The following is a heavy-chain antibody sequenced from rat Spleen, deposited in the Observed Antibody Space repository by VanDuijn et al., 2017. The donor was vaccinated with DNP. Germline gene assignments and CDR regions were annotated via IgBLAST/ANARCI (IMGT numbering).Heavy chain of an antibody. Sequence: EVQLLESGGGLVQPGRSLKLSCAASGFTFSDYNMAWVRQAPKKGLEWVATIIYDGSRTYYRDSGKGRFTISRDNAKSTLYLQMDSLRSEETATYYCARVQLGYYALDAWGQGTSVTVSS. CDR1: GFTFSDYN. CDR2: IIYDGSRT. J-gene: IGHJ4*01. CDR3: ARVQLGYYALDA. D-gene: IGHD5-1*01. V-gene: IGHV5S10*01.